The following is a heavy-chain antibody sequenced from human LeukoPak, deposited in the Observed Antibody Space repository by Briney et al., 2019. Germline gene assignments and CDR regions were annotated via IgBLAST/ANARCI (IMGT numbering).Heavy chain of an antibody. CDR1: GGSFSGYY. D-gene: IGHD6-19*01. J-gene: IGHJ4*02. V-gene: IGHV4-34*01. CDR2: INHSGST. Sequence: PSETLSLTCAVYGGSFSGYYWSWIRQPPGKGLEWLGEINHSGSTNYNPSLKSRVTISVDTSKNQFSLKLSSVTAADTAVYYCARGWDSSGWYFFDYWGQGTLVTVSS. CDR3: ARGWDSSGWYFFDY.